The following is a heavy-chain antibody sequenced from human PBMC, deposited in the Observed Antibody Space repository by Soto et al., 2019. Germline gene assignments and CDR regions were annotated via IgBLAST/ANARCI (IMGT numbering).Heavy chain of an antibody. CDR1: GFTVSSNY. CDR2: IYSGGST. V-gene: IGHV3-53*01. J-gene: IGHJ4*02. CDR3: ARDRRDGYNYGYYFDY. D-gene: IGHD5-12*01. Sequence: GGSLRLSCAASGFTVSSNYMSWVRQAPGKGLEWVSVIYSGGSTYYADSVKGRFTISRDNSKNTLYLQMNSLRAEDTAVYYCARDRRDGYNYGYYFDYWGQGTLVTVS.